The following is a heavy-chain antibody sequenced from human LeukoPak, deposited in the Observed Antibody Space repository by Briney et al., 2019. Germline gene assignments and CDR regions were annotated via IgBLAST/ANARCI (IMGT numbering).Heavy chain of an antibody. D-gene: IGHD6-6*01. CDR1: GGSFSGYY. CDR2: INHSGST. CDR3: ARFPENIAARPPDV. J-gene: IGHJ6*04. Sequence: SETLSLTCAVYGGSFSGYYWSWIRQPPGKGLEWIGEINHSGSTNYNPSLKSRVTISVDTSKNQFSLKLSSVTAADTAVYYCARFPENIAARPPDVWGKGTTVTVSS. V-gene: IGHV4-34*01.